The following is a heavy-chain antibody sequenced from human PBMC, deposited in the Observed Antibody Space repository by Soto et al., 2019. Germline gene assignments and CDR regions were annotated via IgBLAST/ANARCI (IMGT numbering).Heavy chain of an antibody. V-gene: IGHV4-31*03. CDR3: ARFRDYDSSGYYYYIDY. CDR2: IYDSGST. Sequence: QVQLQESGPGLVKPSQTLSLTCTVSGGSIRSGGYYWSWIRQHPGKGLEWIGYIYDSGSTYYNPSLKSRGTISVDTSKNQFALKLSSVTAADTAVYYCARFRDYDSSGYYYYIDYWGQGTLVTVSS. CDR1: GGSIRSGGYY. J-gene: IGHJ4*02. D-gene: IGHD3-22*01.